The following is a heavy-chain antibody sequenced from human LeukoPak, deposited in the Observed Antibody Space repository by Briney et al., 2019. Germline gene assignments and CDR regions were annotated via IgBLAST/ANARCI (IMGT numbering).Heavy chain of an antibody. CDR2: INAGNGNT. CDR3: ARVPGLWLTFDY. D-gene: IGHD5-18*01. CDR1: GYTFTSYA. Sequence: ASVKVSCKASGYTFTSYAMHWVRQAPGQRLEWMGWINAGNGNTKYSQKFQGRVTITRDTSASTACMELSSLRSEDTAVCYCARVPGLWLTFDYWGQGTLVTVSS. J-gene: IGHJ4*02. V-gene: IGHV1-3*01.